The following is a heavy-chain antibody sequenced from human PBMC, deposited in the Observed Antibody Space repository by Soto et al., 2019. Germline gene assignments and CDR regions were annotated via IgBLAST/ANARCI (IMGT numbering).Heavy chain of an antibody. D-gene: IGHD3-22*01. Sequence: SLRLSCAASGFTFSDYYMSWIRQAPGKGLEWVSYISSSSSYTNYADSVKGRFTISRDNAKNSLYLQMNSLRAEDTAVYYCARGVEYYYDSSGYYLAVDGWYFDLWGRGTLVTVSS. J-gene: IGHJ2*01. V-gene: IGHV3-11*06. CDR1: GFTFSDYY. CDR2: ISSSSSYT. CDR3: ARGVEYYYDSSGYYLAVDGWYFDL.